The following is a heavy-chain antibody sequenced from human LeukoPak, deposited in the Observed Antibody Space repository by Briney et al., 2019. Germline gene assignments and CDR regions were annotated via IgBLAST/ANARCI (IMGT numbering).Heavy chain of an antibody. J-gene: IGHJ4*02. Sequence: GGSLRLSCAASGFTFSTYVMSWVRQAPGKGLEWVSAISGSGGSTYYADSAKGRFTISRDNSKNTLYLQMNSLGADDTAVYYCAKGNWRYFDYWGQGTLVTVSS. CDR1: GFTFSTYV. V-gene: IGHV3-23*01. CDR2: ISGSGGST. D-gene: IGHD1-1*01. CDR3: AKGNWRYFDY.